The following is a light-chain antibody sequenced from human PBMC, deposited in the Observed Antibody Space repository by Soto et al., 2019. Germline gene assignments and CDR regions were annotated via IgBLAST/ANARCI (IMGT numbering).Light chain of an antibody. Sequence: EIVLTQSPATLSLSPGERATLSCRASQSVNSYLAWYQHKPGQSPRLLIYDASIRATAIPARFSGSGSGTDFTLTISSLEPEDFAVYYCQQRSNWITFGGGTKVEIK. CDR1: QSVNSY. J-gene: IGKJ4*01. V-gene: IGKV3-11*01. CDR3: QQRSNWIT. CDR2: DAS.